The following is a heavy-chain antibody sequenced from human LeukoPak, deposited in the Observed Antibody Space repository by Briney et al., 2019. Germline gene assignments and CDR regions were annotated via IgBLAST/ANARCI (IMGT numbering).Heavy chain of an antibody. D-gene: IGHD1-26*01. CDR2: INPNSGGT. J-gene: IGHJ4*02. CDR3: ARAPPYSGSYLVY. V-gene: IGHV1-2*02. Sequence: ASVKVFCKASGYTFTGYYMHWVRQAPGQGLEWMGWINPNSGGTNYAQKFQGRVTMTRDTSISTAYMELSRLRSDDTAVYYCARAPPYSGSYLVYWGQGTLVTVSS. CDR1: GYTFTGYY.